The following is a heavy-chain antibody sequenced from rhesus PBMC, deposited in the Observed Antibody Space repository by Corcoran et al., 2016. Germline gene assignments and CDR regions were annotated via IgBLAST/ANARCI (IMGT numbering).Heavy chain of an antibody. Sequence: QVQLQESGPGLVKPSETLSLTCAVSGYSISSNYWSWIRQPPGKGLEWIGYITYSGSNSYHPSLKSRVTISRDTSKNQFALKLSSVTAADTAVYYCARDTAWSSNFLDYWGQGVLVTVSS. V-gene: IGHV4-122*02. CDR3: ARDTAWSSNFLDY. CDR1: GYSISSNY. J-gene: IGHJ4*01. D-gene: IGHD4-23*01. CDR2: ITYSGSN.